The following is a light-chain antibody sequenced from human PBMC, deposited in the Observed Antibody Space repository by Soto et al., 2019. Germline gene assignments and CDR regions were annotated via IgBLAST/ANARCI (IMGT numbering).Light chain of an antibody. J-gene: IGKJ3*01. CDR1: QYISSY. CDR3: QQSYSRPLT. CDR2: GAS. V-gene: IGKV1-39*01. Sequence: DIQMTQSPSSLSASVGDRVTITCRASQYISSYVNWYQQKPGKAPKFLIYGASDLQRGVLSRFSGSGSGTDFTLTINSLQPEDFATYYCQQSYSRPLTFGPGTKLDIK.